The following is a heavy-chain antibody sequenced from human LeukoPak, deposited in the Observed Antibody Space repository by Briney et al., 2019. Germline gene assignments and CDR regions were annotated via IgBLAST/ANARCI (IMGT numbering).Heavy chain of an antibody. D-gene: IGHD2-2*02. CDR1: GFTFSSYS. Sequence: PGGSLRLSCAASGFTFSSYSMNWVRQAPGKGLEWVANIKQDGSEKYYVDSVKGRFTISRDNAKNSLYLQMNSLRAEDTAVYYCARKYVGYCSSTSCYTYFDYWGQGTLVTVSS. J-gene: IGHJ4*02. V-gene: IGHV3-7*01. CDR2: IKQDGSEK. CDR3: ARKYVGYCSSTSCYTYFDY.